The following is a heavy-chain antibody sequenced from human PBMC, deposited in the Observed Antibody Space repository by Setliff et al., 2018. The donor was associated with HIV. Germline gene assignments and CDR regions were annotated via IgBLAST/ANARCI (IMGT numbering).Heavy chain of an antibody. J-gene: IGHJ4*02. CDR1: GGSISSYC. CDR2: IFSSGST. CDR3: ARHSPSDY. Sequence: SETLSLTCTVSGGSISSYCWNWIRQSPGRGLEWIGFIFSSGSTKYNPSLQSRVTISVDTSENQFSLRLSSVTAADTAVYYCARHSPSDYWGQGTLVTVSS. V-gene: IGHV4-59*08.